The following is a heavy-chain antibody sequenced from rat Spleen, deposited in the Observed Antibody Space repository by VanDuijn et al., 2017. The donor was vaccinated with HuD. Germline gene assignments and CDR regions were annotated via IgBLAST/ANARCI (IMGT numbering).Heavy chain of an antibody. CDR3: TEFGLFDY. CDR2: ISTRGGST. J-gene: IGHJ2*01. CDR1: GFTFSSFP. Sequence: EVQLVASGGGLVQPGRSMKLSCAASGFTFSSFPMAWVRQAPTKGLEWVATISTRGGSTYYRDSVRGRFTLSRDNAKNTLYLQMNSLRSEDTATYYCTEFGLFDYWGQGVMVTVSS. D-gene: IGHD4-3*01. V-gene: IGHV5-46*01.